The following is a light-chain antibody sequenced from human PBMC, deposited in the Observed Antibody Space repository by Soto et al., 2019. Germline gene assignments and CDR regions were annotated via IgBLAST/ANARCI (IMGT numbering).Light chain of an antibody. CDR3: QESYPTYAVT. V-gene: IGKV1-39*01. Sequence: DIQMTQSPSSLSASLGDRVTLTCRASENIDNYLNWYQQKQGEAPKLLIYATSTLQRGVPSRFSGSGSGTEFTLTISSLQAEDFATYFCQESYPTYAVTFGGGNKVEIK. J-gene: IGKJ4*01. CDR1: ENIDNY. CDR2: ATS.